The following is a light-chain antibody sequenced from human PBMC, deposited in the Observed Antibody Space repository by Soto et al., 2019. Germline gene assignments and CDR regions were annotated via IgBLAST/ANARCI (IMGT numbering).Light chain of an antibody. CDR2: GAS. CDR1: QSVRSTH. Sequence: EIVLTQSPGSLSLPAGERATLSFRASQSVRSTHLAWYQQKPGQAPRLLIYGASSRATGIPDRFSGSGSGTGFTLTISRLEPEDFAVYYCQQYGGSSWTFGQGTKVDI. V-gene: IGKV3-20*01. J-gene: IGKJ1*01. CDR3: QQYGGSSWT.